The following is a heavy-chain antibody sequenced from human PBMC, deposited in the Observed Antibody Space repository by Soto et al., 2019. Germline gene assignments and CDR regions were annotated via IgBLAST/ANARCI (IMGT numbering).Heavy chain of an antibody. J-gene: IGHJ5*02. CDR3: ARGGSGSSTSRYGVGNWFDP. V-gene: IGHV4-59*01. CDR1: GGSISSYY. D-gene: IGHD2-2*01. Sequence: PSETLSLTCTVSGGSISSYYWSWIRQPPGRGLEWIGYIYYSGSTNYNPSLKSRVTISVDTSKNQFSLKLSSVTAADTAVYYCARGGSGSSTSRYGVGNWFDPWGQGTLVTVSS. CDR2: IYYSGST.